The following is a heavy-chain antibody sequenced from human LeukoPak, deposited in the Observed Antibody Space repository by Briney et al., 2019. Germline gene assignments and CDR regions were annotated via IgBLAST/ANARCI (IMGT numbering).Heavy chain of an antibody. CDR3: ATGEIAAARGEYFQH. Sequence: GASVKVSCKASGGTLSNYAISWVRQAPGQGLEWMGRIIPILNMANYAQKFQGKATITADRSTSTAYMELSSLRSEDTAVYYCATGEIAAARGEYFQHWGQGTLVTVSS. V-gene: IGHV1-69*04. J-gene: IGHJ1*01. D-gene: IGHD6-13*01. CDR1: GGTLSNYA. CDR2: IIPILNMA.